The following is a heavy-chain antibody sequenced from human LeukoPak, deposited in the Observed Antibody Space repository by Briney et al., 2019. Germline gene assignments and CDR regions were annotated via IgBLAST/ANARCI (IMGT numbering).Heavy chain of an antibody. CDR3: ARLGYSGSESYYKTNYYYYYMDV. CDR2: INHSGNT. J-gene: IGHJ6*03. V-gene: IGHV4-34*01. Sequence: KTSGTLSLTCAVYGGSFSGYYWSWIRQPPGKGLEWIGEINHSGNTNYNPSLKSRVTMSVDTSKNQFSLKLSSVTAADTAVYYCARLGYSGSESYYKTNYYYYYMDVWGKGTTVTISS. D-gene: IGHD3-10*01. CDR1: GGSFSGYY.